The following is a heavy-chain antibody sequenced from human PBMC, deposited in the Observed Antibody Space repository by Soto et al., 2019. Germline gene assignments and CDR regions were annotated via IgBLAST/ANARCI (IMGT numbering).Heavy chain of an antibody. J-gene: IGHJ3*02. CDR2: INPNSGGT. D-gene: IGHD3-22*01. V-gene: IGHV1-2*02. CDR3: ARDTEDYDNRGYVFRDALDI. CDR1: GYVFTDFS. Sequence: QVQLVQSGAEVKKPGASVKVSCTTSGYVFTDFSIHWVRQAPGQGLEWMGSINPNSGGTNYAPKFRGRVTMTRDTSIDAAYMELSRLTSDDTAVYYCARDTEDYDNRGYVFRDALDIWGQGTLVTVSS.